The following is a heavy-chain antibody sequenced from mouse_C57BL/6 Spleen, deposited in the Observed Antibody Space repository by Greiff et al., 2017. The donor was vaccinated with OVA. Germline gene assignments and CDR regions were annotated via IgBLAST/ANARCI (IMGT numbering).Heavy chain of an antibody. J-gene: IGHJ2*01. CDR2: IDPSDSYT. V-gene: IGHV1-69*01. CDR3: ARRGLYYPDY. Sequence: QVQLKQPGAELVMPGASVKLSCKASGYTFTSYWMHWVKQRPGQGLEWIGEIDPSDSYTNYNQKFKGKSTLTVDKSSSTAYMQLSSLTSEDSAVYYCARRGLYYPDYWGQGTTLTVSS. D-gene: IGHD1-1*01. CDR1: GYTFTSYW.